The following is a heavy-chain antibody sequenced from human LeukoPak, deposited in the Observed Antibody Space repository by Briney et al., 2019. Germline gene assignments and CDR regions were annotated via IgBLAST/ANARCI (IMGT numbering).Heavy chain of an antibody. CDR1: GGSISSGDYY. J-gene: IGHJ4*02. Sequence: SETLSLTCTVSGGSISSGDYYWSWIRQHPGKGLEWIGYIYYSGSTYYNPSLKSRVTISVDTSKNQFSLKLSSVTAADTAVYYCARDNRSHCSSTSCYMFDYWGQGTLVTVSS. V-gene: IGHV4-31*03. CDR2: IYYSGST. D-gene: IGHD2-2*02. CDR3: ARDNRSHCSSTSCYMFDY.